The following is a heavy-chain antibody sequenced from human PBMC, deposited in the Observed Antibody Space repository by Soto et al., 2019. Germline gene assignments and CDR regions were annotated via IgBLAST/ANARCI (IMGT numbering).Heavy chain of an antibody. V-gene: IGHV1-2*04. CDR1: GYTFTGYY. J-gene: IGHJ3*02. Sequence: ASVKVSCKASGYTFTGYYMHWVRQAPGQGLEWMGWINPNSGGTNYAQKFQGWVTMTRDTSISTAYMELSRLRSDDTAVYYCARAMVVAATNAFDIWGQGTMVTVS. D-gene: IGHD2-15*01. CDR3: ARAMVVAATNAFDI. CDR2: INPNSGGT.